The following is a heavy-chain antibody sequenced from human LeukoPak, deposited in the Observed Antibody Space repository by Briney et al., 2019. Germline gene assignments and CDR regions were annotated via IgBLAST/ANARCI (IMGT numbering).Heavy chain of an antibody. V-gene: IGHV1-2*02. CDR2: INPNSGAT. Sequence: GASVKVSCKASGYTFTAYYMHWMRQAPGQGLEWMGWINPNSGATNYAHKFQGRVTMTRDTSISTAYMELSRLTYDDTAVYYCAREGLGGDYYVDYWGQGTLVTVSS. J-gene: IGHJ4*02. D-gene: IGHD2-21*01. CDR3: AREGLGGDYYVDY. CDR1: GYTFTAYY.